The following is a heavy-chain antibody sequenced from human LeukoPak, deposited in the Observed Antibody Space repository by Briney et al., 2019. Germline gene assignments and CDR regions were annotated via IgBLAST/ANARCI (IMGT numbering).Heavy chain of an antibody. V-gene: IGHV4-59*01. CDR1: GGSISGYY. CDR2: IYYSGST. J-gene: IGHJ5*02. D-gene: IGHD3-3*01. CDR3: ARGTIFGVAANWVDP. Sequence: PSETLSLTCAISGGSISGYYWTWIRQPPGKGLEWIGYIYYSGSTNYNPSLKSRVIISVDTSKNQFSLKLSSVTAADTAVYYCARGTIFGVAANWVDPWGQGTLVTVSS.